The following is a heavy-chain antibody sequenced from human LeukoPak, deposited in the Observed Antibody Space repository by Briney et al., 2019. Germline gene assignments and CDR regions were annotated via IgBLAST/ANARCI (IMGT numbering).Heavy chain of an antibody. V-gene: IGHV4-39*01. CDR1: GGSLSSSSYY. CDR2: IYYSGST. J-gene: IGHJ5*02. D-gene: IGHD3-3*01. CDR3: ARGPKYYDFWSGYQDNWFDP. Sequence: PSETLSLTCTVSGGSLSSSSYYWGWIRQPPGKGLEWIGSIYYSGSTYYNPSLKSRVTISVDTSKNQFSLKLSSVTAADTAVYYCARGPKYYDFWSGYQDNWFDPWGQGTLVTVSS.